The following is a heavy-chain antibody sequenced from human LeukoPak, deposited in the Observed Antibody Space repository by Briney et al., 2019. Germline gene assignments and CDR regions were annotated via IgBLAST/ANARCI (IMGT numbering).Heavy chain of an antibody. D-gene: IGHD3-9*01. CDR1: GGSISISSYY. J-gene: IGHJ4*02. Sequence: SETLSLTCTVSGGSISISSYYWGWVRQPPGKGLEWIVSIYYSGSTYYNPSLKSRVTISVDTSKNQFSLKLRSVTAADTAVYYCARVGPYDILTGYYFDYWGQGTLVTVSS. CDR3: ARVGPYDILTGYYFDY. V-gene: IGHV4-39*07. CDR2: IYYSGST.